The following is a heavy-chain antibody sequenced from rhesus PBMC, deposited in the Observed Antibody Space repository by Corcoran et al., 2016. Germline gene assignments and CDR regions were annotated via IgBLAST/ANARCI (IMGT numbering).Heavy chain of an antibody. J-gene: IGHJ4*01. CDR1: GCAISGGYG. D-gene: IGHD3S6*01. V-gene: IGHV4-127*01. Sequence: QVQLQESGPGLLKPSDTLSLTCAVSGCAISGGYGGGWIRQPPGTGLEGIGSIYRSNGNTYYNPSLKSRVTISTDTSKNQFSLKLSSVTAADTAVYYCARDTPFSYWGQGVLVTVSS. CDR2: IYRSNGNT. CDR3: ARDTPFSY.